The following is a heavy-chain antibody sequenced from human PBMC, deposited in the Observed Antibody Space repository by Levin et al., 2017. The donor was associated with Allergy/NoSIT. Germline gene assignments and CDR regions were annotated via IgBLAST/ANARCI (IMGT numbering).Heavy chain of an antibody. V-gene: IGHV4-39*01. J-gene: IGHJ4*02. CDR1: GGSISSSSYY. CDR2: IYYSGST. CDR3: ARRDHNWNLFDY. Sequence: PSETLSLTCTVSGGSISSSSYYWGWIRQPPGKGLEWIGSIYYSGSTYYNPSLKSRVTISVDTSKNQFSLKLSSVTAADTAVYYCARRDHNWNLFDYWGQGTLVTVSS. D-gene: IGHD1-20*01.